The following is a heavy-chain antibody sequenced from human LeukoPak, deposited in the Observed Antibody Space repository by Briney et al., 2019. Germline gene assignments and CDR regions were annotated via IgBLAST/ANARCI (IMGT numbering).Heavy chain of an antibody. J-gene: IGHJ4*02. CDR3: ARAGGATAYRFDY. D-gene: IGHD1-26*01. Sequence: ASVTVSCKASGYTLTSYDINWVRQAPGQGLEWMGWMNPNSGNTGYAQKFQGRVTMTRNTSISTAYMELSSLRSEDTAVYYCARAGGATAYRFDYWGQGTLVTVSS. V-gene: IGHV1-8*01. CDR1: GYTLTSYD. CDR2: MNPNSGNT.